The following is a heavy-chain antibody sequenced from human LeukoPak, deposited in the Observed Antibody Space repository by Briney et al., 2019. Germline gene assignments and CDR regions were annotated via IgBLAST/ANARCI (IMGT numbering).Heavy chain of an antibody. CDR3: ARGYCSSTSCYIDY. Sequence: PGGSLRLSCAASGFTFSSYAMHWVRQAPGKGLDWVATMSYDVTNKYYADSVRGRFTISRDNSKNTLYLQLNSLRGEDAAEYSCARGYCSSTSCYIDYWSQGTLVTVSS. D-gene: IGHD2-2*02. CDR2: MSYDVTNK. J-gene: IGHJ4*02. CDR1: GFTFSSYA. V-gene: IGHV3-30*04.